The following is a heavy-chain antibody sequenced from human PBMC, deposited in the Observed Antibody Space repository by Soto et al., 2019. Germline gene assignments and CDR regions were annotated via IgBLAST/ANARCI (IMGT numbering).Heavy chain of an antibody. CDR1: GFTFSNAW. CDR2: ISGSGGST. J-gene: IGHJ4*02. D-gene: IGHD6-19*01. V-gene: IGHV3-23*01. Sequence: GGSLRLSCAASGFTFSNAWINWVRQAPGKGLEWVSAISGSGGSTYYADSVKGRFTISRDNSKNTLYLQMNSLRAEDTAVYYCAKDMIAVADRPYYFDYWGQGTLVTVSS. CDR3: AKDMIAVADRPYYFDY.